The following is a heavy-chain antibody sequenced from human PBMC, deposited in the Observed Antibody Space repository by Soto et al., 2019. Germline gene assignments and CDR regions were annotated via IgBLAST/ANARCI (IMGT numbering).Heavy chain of an antibody. Sequence: GGSLRLSCAASGFTVSSNYMSWVRQAPGKGLEWVSVIYSGGSTYYADSVKGRFTISRDNSKNTLYLQMNSLRAEDTAVYYCAKAPTPYCSGGSCSAYFDYWGQGTLVTVSS. J-gene: IGHJ4*02. CDR2: IYSGGST. D-gene: IGHD2-15*01. CDR3: AKAPTPYCSGGSCSAYFDY. CDR1: GFTVSSNY. V-gene: IGHV3-53*05.